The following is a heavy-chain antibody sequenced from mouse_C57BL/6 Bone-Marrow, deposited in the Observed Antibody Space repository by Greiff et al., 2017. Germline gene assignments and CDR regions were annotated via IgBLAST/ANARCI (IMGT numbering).Heavy chain of an antibody. CDR1: GFTFSSYG. J-gene: IGHJ1*03. Sequence: DVKLVESGGDLVKPGGSLQLSCAASGFTFSSYGMSWVRQTPDTRLEWVATISSGGSYTYYPDSVKGRFTISRDNAKNTLYLQMSSLKSEDTAMYYCARRGFYYGSRGYFDVWGTGTTVTVSS. V-gene: IGHV5-6*02. CDR2: ISSGGSYT. CDR3: ARRGFYYGSRGYFDV. D-gene: IGHD1-1*01.